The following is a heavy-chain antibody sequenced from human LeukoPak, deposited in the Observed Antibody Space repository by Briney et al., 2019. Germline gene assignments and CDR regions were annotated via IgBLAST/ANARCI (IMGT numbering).Heavy chain of an antibody. CDR3: TRAGAYYYDSSGSDY. CDR1: GCTFSNYW. D-gene: IGHD3-22*01. Sequence: GGSLRLSCVASGCTFSNYWMSWVRQAPGKGLEWVANIKQDGSEKYYVDSVKGRFTISRDNAKNSLYLQMNSLRAEDTAVYYCTRAGAYYYDSSGSDYWGQGTLVTVSS. V-gene: IGHV3-7*01. J-gene: IGHJ4*02. CDR2: IKQDGSEK.